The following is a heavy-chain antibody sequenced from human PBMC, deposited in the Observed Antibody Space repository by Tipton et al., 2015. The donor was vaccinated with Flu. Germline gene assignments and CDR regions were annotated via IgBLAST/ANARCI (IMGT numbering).Heavy chain of an antibody. CDR1: GFTFSSYS. Sequence: SLRLSCAASGFTFSSYSMTWVRQAPGEGLEWVSVISASGGTTYYTDSLKGRFTISRDNSKNTLYLQMNSLRVDDTAVYYCAKDSGRYFLDYWGQGTLVTVSS. CDR3: AKDSGRYFLDY. V-gene: IGHV3-23*01. CDR2: ISASGGTT. D-gene: IGHD1-26*01. J-gene: IGHJ4*02.